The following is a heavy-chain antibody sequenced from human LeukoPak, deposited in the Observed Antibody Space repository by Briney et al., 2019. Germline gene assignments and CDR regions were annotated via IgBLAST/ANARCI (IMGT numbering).Heavy chain of an antibody. CDR2: ISYDGSNK. CDR3: ARDRGWPNWFDP. CDR1: GFTFSSYG. V-gene: IGHV3-30*03. Sequence: GGSLRLSCAASGFTFSSYGMHWVRQAPGKGLEWVAVISYDGSNKYYADSVKGRFTISRDNSKNTLYLQMNSLRAEDTAVYYCARDRGWPNWFDPWGQGTLVTVSS. J-gene: IGHJ5*02. D-gene: IGHD6-19*01.